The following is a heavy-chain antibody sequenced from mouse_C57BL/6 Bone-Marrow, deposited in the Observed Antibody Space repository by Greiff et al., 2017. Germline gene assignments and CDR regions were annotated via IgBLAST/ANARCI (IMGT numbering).Heavy chain of an antibody. D-gene: IGHD1-1*01. CDR3: ASNYYGSSYDY. Sequence: EVQRVESGGDLVKPGGSLKLSCAASGFTFSSYGMSWVRQTPAKSLEWVATISSGGSYTDYPDSVKGRFTISRDNAKNTLYLQMSSLKSEDTAMYYCASNYYGSSYDYWGQGTTLTVSS. CDR2: ISSGGSYT. J-gene: IGHJ2*01. CDR1: GFTFSSYG. V-gene: IGHV5-6*01.